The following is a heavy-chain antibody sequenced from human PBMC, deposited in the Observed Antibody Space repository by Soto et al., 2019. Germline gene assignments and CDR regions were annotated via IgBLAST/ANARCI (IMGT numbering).Heavy chain of an antibody. Sequence: QVQLVQSGAEVKKPGSSVKVSCKASGGTFSSYAISWVRQAPGQGLEWMGGIIPILGTANYAQKFQGRVTITADESTSTAYRELSSLRSEDTAVYYCARRGGGGSSPWGWFDPWGQGTLVTVSS. D-gene: IGHD6-13*01. CDR2: IIPILGTA. CDR1: GGTFSSYA. V-gene: IGHV1-69*01. CDR3: ARRGGGGSSPWGWFDP. J-gene: IGHJ5*02.